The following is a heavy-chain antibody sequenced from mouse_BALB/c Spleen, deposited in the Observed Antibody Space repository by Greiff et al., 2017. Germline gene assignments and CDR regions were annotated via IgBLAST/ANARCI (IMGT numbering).Heavy chain of an antibody. Sequence: QVQLQQSGPELVKPGASVKISCKASGYTFTSYGINWVKQRPGQGLEWIGYIYPGSGGTAYNQKFKGKATLTADKSSSTVYMQLSSLTSEDSAIYFCARGYGSSPWFAYWGQGTLVTVSA. J-gene: IGHJ3*01. V-gene: IGHV1-77*01. D-gene: IGHD1-1*01. CDR3: ARGYGSSPWFAY. CDR1: GYTFTSYG. CDR2: IYPGSGGT.